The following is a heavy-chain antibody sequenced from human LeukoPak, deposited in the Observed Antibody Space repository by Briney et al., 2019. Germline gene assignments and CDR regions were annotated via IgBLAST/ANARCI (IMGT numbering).Heavy chain of an antibody. CDR2: IYYSGRT. V-gene: IGHV4-59*01. CDR1: GGSISSYY. CDR3: ARAGVAAAGFGTFDY. J-gene: IGHJ4*02. D-gene: IGHD6-13*01. Sequence: SETLSLTCTVSGGSISSYYWSWIRQPPGKGLEWIGYIYYSGRTNYNPSLKSRVTISVDTSRNQFSLKLSSVTAADTAVYYCARAGVAAAGFGTFDYWGQGTLVTVSS.